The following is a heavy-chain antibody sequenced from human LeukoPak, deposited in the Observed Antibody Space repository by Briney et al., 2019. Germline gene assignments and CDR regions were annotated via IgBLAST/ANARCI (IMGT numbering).Heavy chain of an antibody. CDR3: ARSSGSRYYIDY. CDR2: IHYTGST. D-gene: IGHD1-26*01. Sequence: PSETLSLTCTVSSGSISTYYWTWIRQPPRKRLEWIGFIHYTGSTNYNPSLKSRVTISVDTSKNQFSLKLNSVTAADTAVYYCARSSGSRYYIDYWGQGTLVTVSS. V-gene: IGHV4-59*01. CDR1: SGSISTYY. J-gene: IGHJ4*02.